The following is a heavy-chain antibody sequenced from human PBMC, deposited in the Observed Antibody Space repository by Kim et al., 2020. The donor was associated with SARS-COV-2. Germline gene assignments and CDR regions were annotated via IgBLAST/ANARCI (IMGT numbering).Heavy chain of an antibody. Sequence: SETLSLTCTVSGGSISSSSYYWGWIRQPPGKGLEWIGSIYYSGSTYYNPSLKSRVTISVDTSKNQFSLKLSSVTAADTAVYYCANSGSHHDYWGQGTLVTVSS. J-gene: IGHJ4*02. CDR2: IYYSGST. CDR1: GGSISSSSYY. V-gene: IGHV4-39*01. D-gene: IGHD1-26*01. CDR3: ANSGSHHDY.